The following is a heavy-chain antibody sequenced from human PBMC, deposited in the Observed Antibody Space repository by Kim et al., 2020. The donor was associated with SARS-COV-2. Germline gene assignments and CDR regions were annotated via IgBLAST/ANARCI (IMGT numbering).Heavy chain of an antibody. V-gene: IGHV3-23*01. CDR3: AKDRPITMVRGVIITGTIPNWFDP. Sequence: GGSLRLSCAASGFTFSSYAMSWVRQAQGKGLEWVSAISGSGGSTYNADPVKGRFTISRDNSKKTLYLQMNSLRAEDTAVYYCAKDRPITMVRGVIITGTIPNWFDPWGQGTLVTVSS. J-gene: IGHJ5*02. CDR1: GFTFSSYA. D-gene: IGHD3-10*01. CDR2: ISGSGGST.